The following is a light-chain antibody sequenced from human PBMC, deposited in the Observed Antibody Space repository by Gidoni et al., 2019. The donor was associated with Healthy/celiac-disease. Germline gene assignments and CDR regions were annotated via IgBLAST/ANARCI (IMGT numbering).Light chain of an antibody. Sequence: DLQMTQSPSSLSASVGDRVTIPGRASQSISSYLNWYQQKPGKAPKLLIYAASSLQSGVPSSVSGSGTGSDVTLTISKLQAEDFATYYCQQSYSTRAFXPXTKVDIK. J-gene: IGKJ3*01. CDR2: AAS. CDR1: QSISSY. CDR3: QQSYSTRA. V-gene: IGKV1-39*01.